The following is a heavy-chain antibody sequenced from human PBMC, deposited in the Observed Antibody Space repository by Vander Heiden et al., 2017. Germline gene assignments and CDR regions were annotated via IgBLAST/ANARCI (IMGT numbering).Heavy chain of an antibody. CDR3: VRAPRGSRWLRGAFDM. Sequence: TFTDYAMNWVRRAPGRGLEWISYISSSTTTIYYADSVQGRFTISRDNAQGSLYLQMNSLRDEDAAVYYCVRAPRGSRWLRGAFDMWGQGTMVTVSS. J-gene: IGHJ3*02. CDR2: ISSSTTTI. V-gene: IGHV3-48*02. CDR1: TFTDYA. D-gene: IGHD5-12*01.